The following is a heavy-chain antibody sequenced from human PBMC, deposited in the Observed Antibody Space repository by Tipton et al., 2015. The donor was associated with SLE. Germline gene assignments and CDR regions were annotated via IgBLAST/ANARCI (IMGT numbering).Heavy chain of an antibody. CDR2: IYPGDSDT. CDR3: ARRSRGTRADYYYGMDV. CDR1: GYSFTSYW. V-gene: IGHV5-51*03. J-gene: IGHJ6*02. Sequence: VQLVQSGAEVKKPGESLKISCKGSGYSFTSYWIGWGRQMPGKGLEWMGIIYPGDSDTRSSPSFQGQVTISADKSISTAYLQWSSLKASDTAMYYCARRSRGTRADYYYGMDVWGQGTTVTVSS. D-gene: IGHD3/OR15-3a*01.